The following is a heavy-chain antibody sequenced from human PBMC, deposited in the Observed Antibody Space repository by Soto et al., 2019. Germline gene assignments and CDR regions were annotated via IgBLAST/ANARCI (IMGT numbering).Heavy chain of an antibody. CDR3: AREGGDSNYALDY. J-gene: IGHJ4*02. V-gene: IGHV3-30-3*01. CDR1: GFTVSSHA. D-gene: IGHD4-4*01. CDR2: ILYDGSNE. Sequence: QVQLVESGGGVVQPGRSLRLPCAASGFTVSSHAMHWVRQAPGEGLEWVAVILYDGSNEHYADSVKGRFIISRDKSKNTLYLHMDSLRPQDTAVYFCAREGGDSNYALDYWGQGTLVTVSS.